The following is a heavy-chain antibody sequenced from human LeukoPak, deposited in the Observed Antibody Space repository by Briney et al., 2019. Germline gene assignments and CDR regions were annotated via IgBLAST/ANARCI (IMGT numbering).Heavy chain of an antibody. J-gene: IGHJ4*02. D-gene: IGHD6-13*01. CDR2: ITSSSTYI. Sequence: GCSLRLSCAASGFTFSGRWMSWVRQAPGKGLEWVSSITSSSTYIYYAASVKGRFTISRDNSKNTLYLQMNTLRADDTAVYYCAKDHGSSDWYYFDYWGQGTLVTVSS. V-gene: IGHV3-21*03. CDR1: GFTFSGRW. CDR3: AKDHGSSDWYYFDY.